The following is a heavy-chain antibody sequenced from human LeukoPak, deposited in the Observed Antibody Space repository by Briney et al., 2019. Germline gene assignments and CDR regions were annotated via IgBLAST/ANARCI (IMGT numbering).Heavy chain of an antibody. V-gene: IGHV3-69-1*01. CDR3: ARDTKIGTAAAGTGY. D-gene: IGHD6-13*01. CDR1: GFMFSNYD. J-gene: IGHJ4*02. CDR2: IPSGSGI. Sequence: GGSLRLSCAASGFMFSNYDMNWVRQAPGRGLEWNSKIPSGSGIYYADSVRGRFTISRDNGDNSLYLQMDSLRVEDTAVYYCARDTKIGTAAAGTGYWGQGTLVIVSS.